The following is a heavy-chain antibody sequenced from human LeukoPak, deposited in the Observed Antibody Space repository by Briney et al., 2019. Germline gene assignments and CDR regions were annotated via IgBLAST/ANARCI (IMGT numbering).Heavy chain of an antibody. CDR2: IWFDGSNK. V-gene: IGHV3-33*01. CDR3: ARDRGYSYGHCFDY. Sequence: GRSLRLSCAASGFTFSSYGMHWVRQAPGKGLEWVAFIWFDGSNKYYADSVKGRFTISRDNSKNTLYLQMDSLRDEDTAVYYCARDRGYSYGHCFDYWGQGTLVTVSS. CDR1: GFTFSSYG. J-gene: IGHJ4*02. D-gene: IGHD5-18*01.